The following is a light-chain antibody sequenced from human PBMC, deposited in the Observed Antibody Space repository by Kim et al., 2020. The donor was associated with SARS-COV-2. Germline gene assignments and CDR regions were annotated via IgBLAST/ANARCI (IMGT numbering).Light chain of an antibody. J-gene: IGKJ2*01. V-gene: IGKV3-20*01. Sequence: GERATRGCSACQKLVHSHVAWDTQRPCQAPRLRYFGPGNWPTGHPDRFSGSECLTYFNLTISRLGPEDVAVYYCQQYNKSPYTFGRGNKLEI. CDR3: QQYNKSPYT. CDR2: GPG. CDR1: QKLVHSH.